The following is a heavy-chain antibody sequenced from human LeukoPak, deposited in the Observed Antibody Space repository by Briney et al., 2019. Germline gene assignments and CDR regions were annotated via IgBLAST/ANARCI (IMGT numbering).Heavy chain of an antibody. CDR1: GFTFSDYY. V-gene: IGHV4-59*01. CDR2: IYYSGST. CDR3: ARENAPIITPGLFDY. J-gene: IGHJ4*02. Sequence: LRLSCAASGFTFSDYYMSWIRQPPGKGLEWIGYIYYSGSTNYNPSLKSRATISVDTSKNQFSLKLSSVTAADTAVYYCARENAPIITPGLFDYWGQGTLVTVSS. D-gene: IGHD1-14*01.